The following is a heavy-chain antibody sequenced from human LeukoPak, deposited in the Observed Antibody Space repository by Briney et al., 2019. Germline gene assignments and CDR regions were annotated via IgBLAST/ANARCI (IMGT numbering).Heavy chain of an antibody. Sequence: PGGSLRLSCAASGFTFDDYAMSWVRQAPGKGLEWVANIKQDGSEKYYVDSVKGRFTISRDNAKNSLYLQMNSLRAEDTAVYYCARDGLYCSSTSCYGRYWGQGTLVTVSS. J-gene: IGHJ4*02. V-gene: IGHV3-7*01. D-gene: IGHD2-2*01. CDR1: GFTFDDYA. CDR3: ARDGLYCSSTSCYGRY. CDR2: IKQDGSEK.